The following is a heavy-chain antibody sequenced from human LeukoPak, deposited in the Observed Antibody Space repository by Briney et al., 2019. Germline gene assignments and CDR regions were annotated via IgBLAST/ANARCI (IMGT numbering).Heavy chain of an antibody. CDR1: GGSISSGGYY. J-gene: IGHJ4*02. CDR3: ARSGTVTTWNY. D-gene: IGHD4-17*01. V-gene: IGHV4-31*03. CDR2: IYYSGTT. Sequence: SETLSLTCTVSGGSISSGGYYWSWIRQHPGKGLEWIGYIYYSGTTYYNPSLKSRVSILLDTSKNQFSLTLSSVTAADTAVYYCARSGTVTTWNYWGQGTLVTVSS.